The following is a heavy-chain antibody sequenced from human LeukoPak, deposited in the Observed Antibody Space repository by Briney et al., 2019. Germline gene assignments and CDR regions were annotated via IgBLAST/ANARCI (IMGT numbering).Heavy chain of an antibody. CDR1: GYTFTDYY. CDR2: INPNPNSGGT. V-gene: IGHV1-2*02. Sequence: ASVKVSCKASGYTFTDYYLHWVRQAPGQGLEWVGWINPNPNSGGTSYAQKFQGRVTMTRDTSINTAYMELSGLRSDDTAVYYCARVLATESGVTRGFQHWGQGSLVTLSS. J-gene: IGHJ1*01. CDR3: ARVLATESGVTRGFQH. D-gene: IGHD3-10*01.